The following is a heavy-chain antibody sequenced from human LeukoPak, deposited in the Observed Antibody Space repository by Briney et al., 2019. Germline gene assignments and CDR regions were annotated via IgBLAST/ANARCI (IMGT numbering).Heavy chain of an antibody. Sequence: GRSLRRYCAASGFTFSDYYMNWIRLAPGPGLEWVAHISSAGNTVYYADSVNGRFTISRDNVKESPYLQMNSLRAEDTAVYYCTRGVFSDLWGQGTLVTVSS. CDR2: ISSAGNTV. J-gene: IGHJ4*02. CDR1: GFTFSDYY. D-gene: IGHD2/OR15-2a*01. CDR3: TRGVFSDL. V-gene: IGHV3-11*01.